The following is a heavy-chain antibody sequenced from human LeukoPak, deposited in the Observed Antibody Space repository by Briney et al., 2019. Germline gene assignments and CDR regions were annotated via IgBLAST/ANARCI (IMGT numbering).Heavy chain of an antibody. V-gene: IGHV3-74*01. CDR2: IKSDGTTT. D-gene: IGHD3-10*01. CDR3: AREEFKGFDY. J-gene: IGHJ4*02. Sequence: GGSLRLSCAASGFTFSSYWMHWVRQVPGKGLVWVSRIKSDGTTTNYADSVKGRFTISRDNAKSTLCLQMNSLRAEDTAVYYCAREEFKGFDYWGQGNLVTVSS. CDR1: GFTFSSYW.